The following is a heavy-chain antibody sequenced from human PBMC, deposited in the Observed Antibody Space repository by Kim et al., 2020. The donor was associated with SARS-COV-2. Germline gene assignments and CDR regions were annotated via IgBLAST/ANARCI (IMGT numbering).Heavy chain of an antibody. CDR3: ARVEGSGSCIRN. D-gene: IGHD3-10*01. CDR1: GFTFSSYS. V-gene: IGHV3-21*01. CDR2: ISSSSSYI. Sequence: GGSLRLSCAASGFTFSSYSMNWVRQAPGKGLEWVSSISSSSSYIYYADSVKGRFTISRDNAKNSLYLQMNSLRAEDTAVYYCARVEGSGSCIRNWGQGTLVTVSS. J-gene: IGHJ4*02.